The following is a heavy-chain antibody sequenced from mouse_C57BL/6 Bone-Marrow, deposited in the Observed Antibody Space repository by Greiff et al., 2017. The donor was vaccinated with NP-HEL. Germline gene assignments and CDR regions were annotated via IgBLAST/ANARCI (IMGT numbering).Heavy chain of an antibody. J-gene: IGHJ4*01. Sequence: QVQLQQSGAELARPGASGKRSCKAAGYTFTSYTRHWGKKRPGQGREWIGEINPSSGYTKYNQKFKDKATLTADKSSSTDYMQLSSLTSEDSAVYYGARTGNPFSYYAMDYWGQGTSVTVSS. CDR1: GYTFTSYT. D-gene: IGHD2-1*01. CDR2: INPSSGYT. CDR3: ARTGNPFSYYAMDY. V-gene: IGHV1-4*01.